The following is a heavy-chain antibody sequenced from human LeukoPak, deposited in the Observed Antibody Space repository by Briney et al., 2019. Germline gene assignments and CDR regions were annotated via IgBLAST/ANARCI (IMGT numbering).Heavy chain of an antibody. V-gene: IGHV4-59*08. J-gene: IGHJ5*02. D-gene: IGHD2-15*01. CDR1: GGSISSHY. CDR3: ARRFCSGGICYSGQGWFDP. CDR2: IYNSGST. Sequence: SETVSLNCTVSGGSISSHYWSWIGQPPGKGLEWIGYIYNSGSTNYNPSLKSRVTISLDTSKNQFSLNLSYVTAADTAVYYCARRFCSGGICYSGQGWFDPWGQGTLVTVSS.